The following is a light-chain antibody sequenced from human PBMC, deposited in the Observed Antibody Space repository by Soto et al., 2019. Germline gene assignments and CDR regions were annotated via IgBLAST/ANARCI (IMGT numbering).Light chain of an antibody. CDR1: QSVSGN. Sequence: ELVMTQSPATLSVSPGERATLSCRASQSVSGNLAWYQQKPGQAPRLLIYGASTKATAIPARFSGSGSGTEFTLTISSLQSEDFGVYYCQQYNNWPPAFGQGTKVEIK. CDR2: GAS. CDR3: QQYNNWPPA. J-gene: IGKJ1*01. V-gene: IGKV3-15*01.